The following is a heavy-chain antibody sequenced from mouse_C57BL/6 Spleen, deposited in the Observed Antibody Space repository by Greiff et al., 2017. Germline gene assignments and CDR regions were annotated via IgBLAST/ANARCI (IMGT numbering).Heavy chain of an antibody. CDR1: GYTFTSYW. Sequence: QVQLQQPGAELVMPGASVKLSCKASGYTFTSYWMHWVKQRPGQGLEWIGEIDPSDSYTNYNQKFKGKSTLTVDKSSSTAYMQLSSLTSEDSAVYYCAREGEITTVVDYFDYWGQGTTLTVSS. CDR3: AREGEITTVVDYFDY. V-gene: IGHV1-69*01. J-gene: IGHJ2*01. D-gene: IGHD1-1*01. CDR2: IDPSDSYT.